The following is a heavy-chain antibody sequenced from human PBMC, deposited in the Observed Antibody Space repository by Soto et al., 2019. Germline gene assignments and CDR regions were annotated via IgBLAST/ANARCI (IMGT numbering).Heavy chain of an antibody. V-gene: IGHV1-69*08. Sequence: QVQLVQPGAEVKKPGSSVKVSCKASGGTFSSYTISWVRQAPGQGLEWMGRIIPILGIANYAQKFQGRVTITADKSTSTAYMELSSLRSEDTAVYYCAREEYYYGSGAFFDDWGQGTLVTVSS. J-gene: IGHJ4*02. CDR2: IIPILGIA. CDR1: GGTFSSYT. CDR3: AREEYYYGSGAFFDD. D-gene: IGHD3-10*01.